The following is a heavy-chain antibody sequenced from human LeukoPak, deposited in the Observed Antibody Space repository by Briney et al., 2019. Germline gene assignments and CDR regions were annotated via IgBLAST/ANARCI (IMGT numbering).Heavy chain of an antibody. CDR2: IRNRPNGGTT. CDR1: GFTFGDYA. CDR3: TRGDYSNYDY. J-gene: IGHJ4*02. D-gene: IGHD4-11*01. V-gene: IGHV3-49*03. Sequence: GGSLRLSCTASGFTFGDYAMSWFRQAPGKGLEWVGFIRNRPNGGTTEYAASVKGRFTISRDDSKSIAYLQMNSLKIEDTAVYYCTRGDYSNYDYWGQGTLVTVS.